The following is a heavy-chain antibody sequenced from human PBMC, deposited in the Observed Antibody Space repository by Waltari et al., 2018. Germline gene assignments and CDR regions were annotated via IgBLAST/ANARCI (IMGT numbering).Heavy chain of an antibody. V-gene: IGHV6-1*01. CDR3: ARGTMGIAARPGMVYYFDY. Sequence: QVQLQQSGPGLVKPSQTLSLPCAISGDSVSSNSAAWNWIRQSPSNGLEWLGRTYYRSKWYNDYAVSVKSRITINPDTSKNQFSLQLNSVTAADTAVYYCARGTMGIAARPGMVYYFDYWGQGTLVTVSS. D-gene: IGHD6-6*01. CDR2: TYYRSKWYN. J-gene: IGHJ4*02. CDR1: GDSVSSNSAA.